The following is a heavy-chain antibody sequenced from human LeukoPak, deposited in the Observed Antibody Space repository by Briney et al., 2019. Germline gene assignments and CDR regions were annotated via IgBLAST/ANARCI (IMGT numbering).Heavy chain of an antibody. CDR3: ARGPNSSSTYYYYGIDV. D-gene: IGHD6-13*01. CDR2: IYSGGST. CDR1: GFSVSSKY. V-gene: IGHV3-53*01. Sequence: PGGSLRLSCAASGFSVSSKYMSWVRQAPGKGLEWVSVIYSGGSTYYADSVKGRFTISRDNSKNTLYLQMNSLRAEDTAVYYCARGPNSSSTYYYYGIDVWGQGTKVTVSS. J-gene: IGHJ6*02.